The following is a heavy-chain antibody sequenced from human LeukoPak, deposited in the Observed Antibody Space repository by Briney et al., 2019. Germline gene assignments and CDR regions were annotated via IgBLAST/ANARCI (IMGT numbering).Heavy chain of an antibody. J-gene: IGHJ4*02. D-gene: IGHD4-23*01. V-gene: IGHV3-74*01. Sequence: PGGSLRLSCAASGFTFSSYWMHWVRQAPGKGLVWVSRIISDGSTTSYADSVKGRFTISRDNAKNTLYLQMSSLRAEDTAVYYCAREYHGGNPGWGQGTLVTVSS. CDR2: IISDGSTT. CDR3: AREYHGGNPG. CDR1: GFTFSSYW.